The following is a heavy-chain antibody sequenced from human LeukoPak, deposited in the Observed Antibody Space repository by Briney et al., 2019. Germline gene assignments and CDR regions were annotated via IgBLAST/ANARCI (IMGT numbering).Heavy chain of an antibody. Sequence: GGSLRLYCAATGFTFSSYSMNWVRKAPGKGLEWVSYISSSSSTIYYADSVKGRFTISRDNAKNSLYLQMNSLRAEDTAVYYCAREILEESPTTIVVVISGFDPWGQGTLVTVSS. D-gene: IGHD3-22*01. CDR1: GFTFSSYS. J-gene: IGHJ5*02. V-gene: IGHV3-48*01. CDR3: AREILEESPTTIVVVISGFDP. CDR2: ISSSSSTI.